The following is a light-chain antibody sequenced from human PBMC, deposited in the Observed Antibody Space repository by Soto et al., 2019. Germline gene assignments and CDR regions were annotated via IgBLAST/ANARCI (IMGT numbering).Light chain of an antibody. CDR3: QQYDTSPFT. Sequence: EIVLTQSPGTLSLSPGERATLSCGASHSVSSSYLAWYQQKPGQATRLLIHGASSRATGVPDRFSGSGSGTDFTLTISRLEPAEFAVYYCQQYDTSPFTFGPGTKVDIK. V-gene: IGKV3-20*01. CDR2: GAS. CDR1: HSVSSSY. J-gene: IGKJ3*01.